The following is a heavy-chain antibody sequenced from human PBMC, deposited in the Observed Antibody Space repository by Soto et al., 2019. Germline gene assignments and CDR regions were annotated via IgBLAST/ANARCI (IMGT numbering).Heavy chain of an antibody. V-gene: IGHV1-18*01. J-gene: IGHJ2*01. Sequence: QVQLVQSGPEVKKAGASVKVSCTAPTDYIFLAYGFDWVRQAPGQGLEWMGWISPKFGRTNYARTRQDRFTITTDVSTNSVSMELRDLRSDDTAVYYCARDDCNGGSCDGGHYLDLWGRGTPISVSS. CDR3: ARDDCNGGSCDGGHYLDL. D-gene: IGHD2-15*01. CDR2: ISPKFGRT. CDR1: DYIFLAYG.